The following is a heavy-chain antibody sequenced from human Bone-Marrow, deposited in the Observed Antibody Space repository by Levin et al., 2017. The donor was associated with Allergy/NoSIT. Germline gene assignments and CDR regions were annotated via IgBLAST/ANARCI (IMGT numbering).Heavy chain of an antibody. CDR3: ARAPRYLLRYFDWLLVLDV. CDR1: GYTFTSYD. V-gene: IGHV1-8*01. D-gene: IGHD3-9*01. Sequence: PEASVKVSCKASGYTFTSYDINWVRQATGQGLEWMGWMNPNSGNTGYAQKFQGRVTMTRNTSISTAYMELSSLRSEDTAVYYCARAPRYLLRYFDWLLVLDVWGKGTTVTVSS. J-gene: IGHJ6*04. CDR2: MNPNSGNT.